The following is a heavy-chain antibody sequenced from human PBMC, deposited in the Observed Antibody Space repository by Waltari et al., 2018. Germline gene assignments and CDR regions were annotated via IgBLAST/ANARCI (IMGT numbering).Heavy chain of an antibody. D-gene: IGHD1-26*01. CDR3: AKVEGYLGTYYFDY. CDR1: GFTFSSYA. CDR2: ISASGGST. Sequence: EVQLLESGGGLVQPGGSLRLSCAASGFTFSSYAMSWVRQAAGKGLEWVSAISASGGSTYYADAVKVRFTISRDNSKNTLYLQMNSLRAEDTAVYYCAKVEGYLGTYYFDYWGQGTLVTVSS. J-gene: IGHJ4*02. V-gene: IGHV3-23*01.